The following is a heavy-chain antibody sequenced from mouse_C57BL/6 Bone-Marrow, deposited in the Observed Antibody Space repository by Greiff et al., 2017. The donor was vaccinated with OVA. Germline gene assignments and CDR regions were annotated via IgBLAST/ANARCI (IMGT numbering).Heavy chain of an antibody. V-gene: IGHV14-1*01. CDR3: SLYYGYDEWYFDV. CDR2: IDPEDGDT. D-gene: IGHD2-2*01. CDR1: GFNIKDYY. Sequence: VQLQQSGAELVRPGASVKLSCTASGFNIKDYYMHWVKQRPEQGLEWIGRIDPEDGDTEYAPKFQGKGTMTADTSSNTAYLQLSSLTSEDTAVYYCSLYYGYDEWYFDVWGTGTTVTVSS. J-gene: IGHJ1*03.